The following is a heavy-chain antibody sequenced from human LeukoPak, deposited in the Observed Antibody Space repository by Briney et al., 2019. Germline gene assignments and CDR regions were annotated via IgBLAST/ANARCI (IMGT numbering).Heavy chain of an antibody. V-gene: IGHV3-23*01. CDR3: AKASRFLEWLLYDYYMDV. CDR1: GCTFSSYA. CDR2: ISGSGGST. Sequence: GGSLRLSCAASGCTFSSYAMSWVRQAPGKGLEWVSAISGSGGSTYYADSVKGRFTISRDNSKNTLYLQMNSLRAEDTAVYYCAKASRFLEWLLYDYYMDVWGKGTTVTVSS. D-gene: IGHD3-3*01. J-gene: IGHJ6*03.